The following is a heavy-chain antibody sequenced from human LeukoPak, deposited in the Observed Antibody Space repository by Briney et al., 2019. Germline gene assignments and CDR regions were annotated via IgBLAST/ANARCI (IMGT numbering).Heavy chain of an antibody. D-gene: IGHD3-22*01. CDR2: INHSGST. CDR1: GGSFSGYY. V-gene: IGHV4-34*01. J-gene: IGHJ6*03. Sequence: SETLSLTCAVYGGSFSGYYWSWIRQPPGKGLEWIGEINHSGSTNYNPSLKSRVTISVDTSKKQFSLKLSYVTAADTAVYYCARGAYYDSSGYYYRDYYYYMDVWGKGTTVTVSS. CDR3: ARGAYYDSSGYYYRDYYYYMDV.